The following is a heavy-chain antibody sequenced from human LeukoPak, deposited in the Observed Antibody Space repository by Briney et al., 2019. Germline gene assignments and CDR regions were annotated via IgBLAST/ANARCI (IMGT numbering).Heavy chain of an antibody. V-gene: IGHV3-30*02. CDR1: GFTFSSHG. Sequence: GGSLRLSCAASGFTFSSHGMHWVRQTPAKGLEWVAFIRYDGSNKYYADSVKGRFTISRDNSKNTLFLQMNSLRAEDTAVYYCARGAHKRDDYGGFFDYWGQKTLVTVSS. CDR2: IRYDGSNK. CDR3: ARGAHKRDDYGGFFDY. J-gene: IGHJ4*02. D-gene: IGHD4-23*01.